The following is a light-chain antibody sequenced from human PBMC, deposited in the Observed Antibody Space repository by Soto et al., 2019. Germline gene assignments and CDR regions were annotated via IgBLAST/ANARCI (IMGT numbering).Light chain of an antibody. Sequence: QSALTQPATVSGSPGQSITISCTGTSSDVGGYNYVSWYQQHPGKAPKLIIYAVSNRPSGVSTRFSGSKSVNTASLTISGLQAEDEADYHCSSYTTSSTLLYVFGTGTKVTVL. V-gene: IGLV2-14*01. J-gene: IGLJ1*01. CDR2: AVS. CDR3: SSYTTSSTLLYV. CDR1: SSDVGGYNY.